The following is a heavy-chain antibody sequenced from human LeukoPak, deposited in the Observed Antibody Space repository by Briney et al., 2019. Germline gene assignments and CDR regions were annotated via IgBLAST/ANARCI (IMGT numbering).Heavy chain of an antibody. Sequence: SETLSLTCTVSGGSISNYYWSWIRQSPGKGLQWIGYIYYTGSTIYNPSLKSRVTISVDTSKNQFSLKLASETAADTAVYYCARDSYSGFDYWGQGTLVTVSS. D-gene: IGHD4-11*01. CDR1: GGSISNYY. CDR3: ARDSYSGFDY. CDR2: IYYTGST. V-gene: IGHV4-59*01. J-gene: IGHJ4*02.